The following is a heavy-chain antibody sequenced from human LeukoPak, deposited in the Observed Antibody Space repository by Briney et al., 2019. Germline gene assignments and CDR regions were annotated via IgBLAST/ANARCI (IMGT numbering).Heavy chain of an antibody. V-gene: IGHV4-30-2*01. D-gene: IGHD6-6*01. Sequence: PSQTLSLTCTVSGGSISSGGYYWSWIRQPPGKGLEWIGYIYHSGSTYYNPSLKSRVTISVDRSKNQFSLKLNSVTAADTAVYYCARVGIAARRSFDYWGQGTLVTVSS. J-gene: IGHJ4*02. CDR1: GGSISSGGYY. CDR3: ARVGIAARRSFDY. CDR2: IYHSGST.